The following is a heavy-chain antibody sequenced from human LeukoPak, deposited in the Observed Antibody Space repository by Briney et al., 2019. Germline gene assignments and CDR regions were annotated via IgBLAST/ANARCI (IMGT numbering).Heavy chain of an antibody. J-gene: IGHJ4*02. CDR1: GGSFSGYH. D-gene: IGHD6-6*01. CDR3: ARTSSSTDY. V-gene: IGHV4-34*01. Sequence: PSETLSLTCAVYGGSFSGYHWSWIRQPPGKGLEWIGEINHSGSTNYNPSLKSRVTISVDTSKNQFSLKLSSVTAADTAVYYCARTSSSTDYWGQGTLVTVSS. CDR2: INHSGST.